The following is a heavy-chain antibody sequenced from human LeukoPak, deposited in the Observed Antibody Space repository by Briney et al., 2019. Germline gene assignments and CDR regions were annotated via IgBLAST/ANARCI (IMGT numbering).Heavy chain of an antibody. CDR2: IKSKTDGETT. CDR3: NAMIMFGGVIVMAY. V-gene: IGHV3-15*01. CDR1: GFTFNIAW. D-gene: IGHD3-16*02. Sequence: NPGGSLRLSCAASGFTFNIAWMNWVRQAPGKGLEWVGRIKSKTDGETTDYTAPVKGRFTISRGDTKNTLYLQMSSLKTEDTAVYYCNAMIMFGGVIVMAYWGQGTLVTVSS. J-gene: IGHJ4*02.